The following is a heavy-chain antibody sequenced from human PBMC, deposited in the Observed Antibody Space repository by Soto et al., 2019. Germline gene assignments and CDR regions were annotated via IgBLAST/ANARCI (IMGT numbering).Heavy chain of an antibody. CDR3: ARVHCVTYYEAIDL. D-gene: IGHD2-21*01. Sequence: QVQLVESGGGVVQPGRSLRLSCAASGFSFSSYATHWGRQAPGKGLEWVAVISYDGSNKYDADSVKCRFTISRDNSKNPLYLQMGGRSAYDTAVYYCARVHCVTYYEAIDLWGRGTTVIVS. J-gene: IGHJ6*02. V-gene: IGHV3-30*04. CDR2: ISYDGSNK. CDR1: GFSFSSYA.